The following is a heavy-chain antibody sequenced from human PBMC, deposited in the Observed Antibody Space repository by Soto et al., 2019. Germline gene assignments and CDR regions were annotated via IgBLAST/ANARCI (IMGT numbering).Heavy chain of an antibody. Sequence: GESLKISCKGSGYSFTNYWISWVRRMPGKGLEWMGNIDPVDSYTNYSPSFQGHVTFSVDTSISTAYLQWGSLKASDTAMYYCARIESIARTCFDPWGQGPLVTVSS. CDR1: GYSFTNYW. CDR3: ARIESIARTCFDP. J-gene: IGHJ5*02. CDR2: IDPVDSYT. V-gene: IGHV5-10-1*01. D-gene: IGHD6-13*01.